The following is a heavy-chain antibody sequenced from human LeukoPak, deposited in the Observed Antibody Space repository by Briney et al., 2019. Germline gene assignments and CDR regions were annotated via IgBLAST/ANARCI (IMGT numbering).Heavy chain of an antibody. CDR1: GYTLTELS. V-gene: IGHV1-24*01. D-gene: IGHD1-26*01. Sequence: GASVKVPCKVSGYTLTELSMHWVRQAPGKGLEWMGGFDPEDGETIYAQKFQGRVTMTEDTSTDTAYMELSSLRSEDTAVYYCATAHSGSYFNFDYWGQGTLVTVSS. CDR2: FDPEDGET. CDR3: ATAHSGSYFNFDY. J-gene: IGHJ4*02.